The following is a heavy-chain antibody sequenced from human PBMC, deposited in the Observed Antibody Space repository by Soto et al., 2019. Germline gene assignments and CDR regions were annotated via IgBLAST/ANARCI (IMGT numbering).Heavy chain of an antibody. J-gene: IGHJ4*02. V-gene: IGHV3-23*01. CDR2: ISGGGGST. CDR1: GFTFGTYA. D-gene: IGHD5-12*01. Sequence: LRLSCAASGFTFGTYAMSWVRQAPGKGLDWVSTISGGGGSTYYADSVKGRFTISRDNSKSTLYPQMNSLRAEDTAVYYCAKYSEYSGYDGTYFDYWGQGSLVTVSS. CDR3: AKYSEYSGYDGTYFDY.